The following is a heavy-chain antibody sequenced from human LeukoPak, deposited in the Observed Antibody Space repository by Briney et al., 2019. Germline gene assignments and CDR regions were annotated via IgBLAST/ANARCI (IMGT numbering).Heavy chain of an antibody. V-gene: IGHV3-23*01. J-gene: IGHJ4*02. CDR1: GFTFSSYA. CDR3: ASSTYYYDSSPEIDY. D-gene: IGHD3-22*01. CDR2: ISGSGGST. Sequence: GGSLRLSCAASGFTFSSYAMSWVRQAPGKGLEWVSVISGSGGSTYYADSVKGRFTISRDNSKNTLYLQMNSLRAEDTAVYYCASSTYYYDSSPEIDYWGQGTLVTVSS.